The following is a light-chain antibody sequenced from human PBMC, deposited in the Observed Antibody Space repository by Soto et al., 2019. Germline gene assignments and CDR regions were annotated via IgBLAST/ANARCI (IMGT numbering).Light chain of an antibody. Sequence: IQLPQSPSSLSASVGDRFTITGRARQDISSFLAWYQQKPGKAPKLLIYAGFSLETGVPSRFSGSGSGTDFTLTISSLQPEDFATYYCQQYDNLPLVFGQGTRLEIK. V-gene: IGKV1-33*01. J-gene: IGKJ5*01. CDR3: QQYDNLPLV. CDR1: QDISSF. CDR2: AGF.